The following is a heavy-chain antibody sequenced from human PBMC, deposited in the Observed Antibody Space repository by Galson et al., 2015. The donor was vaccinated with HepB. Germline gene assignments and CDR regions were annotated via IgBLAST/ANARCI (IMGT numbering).Heavy chain of an antibody. CDR3: ARGGPKGRIDY. CDR2: ISYGGSNK. Sequence: SLRLSCAASGFTFSNYAMHWVRQAPGKGLEWVALISYGGSNKYYADSVKGRFTISRDNSKNTLYLQMNSPRAEDTALYYCARGGPKGRIDYWGQGTLVTVSS. D-gene: IGHD3-16*01. J-gene: IGHJ4*02. V-gene: IGHV3-30-3*01. CDR1: GFTFSNYA.